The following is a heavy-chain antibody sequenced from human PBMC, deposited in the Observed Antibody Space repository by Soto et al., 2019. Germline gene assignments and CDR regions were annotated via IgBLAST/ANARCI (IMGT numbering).Heavy chain of an antibody. CDR2: ISAYNGNT. J-gene: IGHJ4*02. CDR1: GYTFTSYG. Sequence: QVQLVQSGAEVKKPGASVKVSCKASGYTFTSYGISWVRQAPGQGLEWMGWISAYNGNTNYAQKLQGRVTMTTDTSTSTAYMELRSLRSDDPAVYYCARDDGGDRYCSSTRCYPPVYFDYWGQGTLVTVSS. D-gene: IGHD2-2*01. CDR3: ARDDGGDRYCSSTRCYPPVYFDY. V-gene: IGHV1-18*01.